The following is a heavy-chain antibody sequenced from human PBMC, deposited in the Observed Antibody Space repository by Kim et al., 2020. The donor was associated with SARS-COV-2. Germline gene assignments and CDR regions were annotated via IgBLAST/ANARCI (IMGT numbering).Heavy chain of an antibody. CDR1: GLTFSGSL. D-gene: IGHD3-10*01. V-gene: IGHV3-73*01. CDR2: IRSKVDNYAK. CDR3: TTRRLTKRGVLNQD. J-gene: IGHJ1*01. Sequence: GGSLRLSCAASGLTFSGSLVHWVRQASGKGLEWVGRIRSKVDNYAKDYPASVKGRFTISRDDSENTAYLQMNNLTNEDTALYYSTTRRLTKRGVLNQDWG.